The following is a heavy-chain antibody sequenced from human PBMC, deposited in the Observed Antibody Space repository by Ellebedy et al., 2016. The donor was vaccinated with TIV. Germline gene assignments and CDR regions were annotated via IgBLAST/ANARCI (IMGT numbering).Heavy chain of an antibody. J-gene: IGHJ4*02. Sequence: GGSLRLSCAGSGFTFYSHAMCWVRQTPGKGLEWVSVISAGGDSTEYGDSVKGRFTISRDNSKNTLYLQMTSLRVEDTAVYYCVKLDSSGYYYGRLDYWGQGTLVTVSS. CDR1: GFTFYSHA. CDR2: ISAGGDST. CDR3: VKLDSSGYYYGRLDY. D-gene: IGHD3-22*01. V-gene: IGHV3-23*01.